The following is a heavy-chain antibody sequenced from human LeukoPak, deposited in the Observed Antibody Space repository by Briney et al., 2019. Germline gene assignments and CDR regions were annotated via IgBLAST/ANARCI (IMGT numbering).Heavy chain of an antibody. D-gene: IGHD6-19*01. CDR3: ARDGDSSGWTRSDY. Sequence: SETLSLTCAVSGGSISSSNWWSWVRQPPGKGLEWIGSIYYSGSTYYNPSLKSRVAISADRSKNQFSLKLSSVTAADTAVYYCARDGDSSGWTRSDYWGQGTLVTVSS. CDR2: IYYSGST. J-gene: IGHJ4*02. V-gene: IGHV4-4*02. CDR1: GGSISSSNW.